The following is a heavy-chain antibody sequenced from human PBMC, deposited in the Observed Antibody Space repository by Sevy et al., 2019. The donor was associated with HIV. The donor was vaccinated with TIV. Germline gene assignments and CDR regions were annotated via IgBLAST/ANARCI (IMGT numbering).Heavy chain of an antibody. Sequence: GGSLRLSCAASGFTFSSYGMHWVRQAPGKGLEWVAFIRYDGSNKYYADSVKGRFTISRDNSKNTLYLQMNSLRAEDTAVYYCAKDLRRGVGANTVCWGQGTLVTVSS. D-gene: IGHD1-26*01. CDR3: AKDLRRGVGANTVC. CDR1: GFTFSSYG. J-gene: IGHJ4*02. V-gene: IGHV3-30*02. CDR2: IRYDGSNK.